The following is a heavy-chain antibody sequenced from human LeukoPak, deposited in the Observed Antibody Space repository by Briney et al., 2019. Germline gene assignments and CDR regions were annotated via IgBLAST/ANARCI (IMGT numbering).Heavy chain of an antibody. Sequence: SETLSLTCTVSSGSINSGSINSGNYYWSWIRQPPGKGLEWIGYILHSGSTYYNPSLKSRVTLSVDRSKNQFSLRLSSVIAADPAWNYGASLARVPAEEDFYWYRDFWAKGPRSPSP. CDR2: ILHSGST. D-gene: IGHD2-2*01. V-gene: IGHV4-30-2*01. CDR3: ASLARVPAEEDFYWYRDF. CDR1: SGSINSGSINSGNYY. J-gene: IGHJ6*03.